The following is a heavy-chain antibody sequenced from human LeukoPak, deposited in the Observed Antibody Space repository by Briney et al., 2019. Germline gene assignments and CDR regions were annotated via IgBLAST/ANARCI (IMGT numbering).Heavy chain of an antibody. CDR1: GFTFSDYY. CDR3: AKAFGHDILTGYYYYYMDV. V-gene: IGHV3-11*04. J-gene: IGHJ6*03. Sequence: PGGSLRLSCAASGFTFSDYYMSWIRQAPGKGLEWVSYISSSGSTIYYADSVKGRFTISRDNAKNSLYLQMNSLRAEDTAVYYCAKAFGHDILTGYYYYYMDVWGKGTTVTVSS. D-gene: IGHD3-9*01. CDR2: ISSSGSTI.